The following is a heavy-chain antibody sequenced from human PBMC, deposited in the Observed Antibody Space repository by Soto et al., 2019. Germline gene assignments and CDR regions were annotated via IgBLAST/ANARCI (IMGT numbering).Heavy chain of an antibody. J-gene: IGHJ5*02. CDR1: GYIFSKYA. CDR2: LNVGTGNT. CDR3: ARESRDFFLWFDP. Sequence: QVQLVQSGGEVKKPGASVKVSCKASGYIFSKYAIHWVRQVPGHKPEWMGWLNVGTGNTKYSKKFQGRVTITRDTSATTAYMELHSLTSEDTAVYYCARESRDFFLWFDPWGQGTLVTVSS. V-gene: IGHV1-3*01.